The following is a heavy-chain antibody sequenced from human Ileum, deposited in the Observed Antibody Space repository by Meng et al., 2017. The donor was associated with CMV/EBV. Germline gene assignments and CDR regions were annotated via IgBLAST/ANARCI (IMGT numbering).Heavy chain of an antibody. CDR1: GFTFSSYA. D-gene: IGHD4-23*01. CDR2: ISYDGSNK. V-gene: IGHV3-30*04. CDR3: ARDRAGTVVTPFDY. Sequence: SGFTFSSYAMHWVRQAPGKGLEWVAVISYDGSNKYYADSVKGRFTISRDNAKNSLYLQMNSLRAEDTAVYYCARDRAGTVVTPFDYWGQGALVTVSS. J-gene: IGHJ4*02.